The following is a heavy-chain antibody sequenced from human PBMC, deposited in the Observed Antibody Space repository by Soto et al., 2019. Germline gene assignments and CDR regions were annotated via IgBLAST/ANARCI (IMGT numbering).Heavy chain of an antibody. J-gene: IGHJ4*02. Sequence: SETLSLTCTVSGGCISSSSYYWGWIRQPPGKGLEWIGSIYYSGSTYYNPSLKSRVTISVDTSKNQFSLKLSSVTAADTAVYYCARSIAVAGTPFDYWGQGTLVTVSS. D-gene: IGHD6-19*01. CDR1: GGCISSSSYY. V-gene: IGHV4-39*01. CDR3: ARSIAVAGTPFDY. CDR2: IYYSGST.